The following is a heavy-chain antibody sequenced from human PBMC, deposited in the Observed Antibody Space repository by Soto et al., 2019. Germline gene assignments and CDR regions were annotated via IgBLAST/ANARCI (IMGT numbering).Heavy chain of an antibody. CDR1: GGSISSSSYY. J-gene: IGHJ4*02. CDR2: IYYSGST. Sequence: SETLSLTCTVSGGSISSSSYYWGWIRQPPGKGLEWIGSIYYSGSTYYNPSLKSRVTISVDTSKNQFSLKLSSVTAADTAVYYCASARRDGYNLFVFFDYWGQGTLVTVSS. V-gene: IGHV4-39*01. CDR3: ASARRDGYNLFVFFDY. D-gene: IGHD5-12*01.